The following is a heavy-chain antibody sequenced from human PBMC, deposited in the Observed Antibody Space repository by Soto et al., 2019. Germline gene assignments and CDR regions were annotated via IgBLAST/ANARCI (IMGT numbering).Heavy chain of an antibody. V-gene: IGHV3-33*01. CDR1: GFTFSNYG. CDR2: ILNDGSNR. J-gene: IGHJ6*04. Sequence: QVQLVESGGGVVQPGRSLRLSFAASGFTFSNYGMHWVRQAPGKGLEWVAVILNDGSNRYHADSVKDRFTISRDNSKNTLYLQMNSLRAEDTAVYYCARDDEYSGNGMDVWGEGTTVTVSP. D-gene: IGHD3-10*01. CDR3: ARDDEYSGNGMDV.